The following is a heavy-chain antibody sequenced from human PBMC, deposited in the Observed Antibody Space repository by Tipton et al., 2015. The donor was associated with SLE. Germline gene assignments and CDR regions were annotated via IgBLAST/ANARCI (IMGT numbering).Heavy chain of an antibody. Sequence: TLSLTCAVYGGSFSGYYWSWIRQSPGKGLEWIGEINHSGSTNYNPSLKSRVTISVDTSKNQFSLYLRSVTAADTAVYYCARDTVAYYDSSGSGYGMDVWGQGTTVTVSS. CDR3: ARDTVAYYDSSGSGYGMDV. D-gene: IGHD3-22*01. J-gene: IGHJ6*02. CDR1: GGSFSGYY. V-gene: IGHV4-34*01. CDR2: INHSGST.